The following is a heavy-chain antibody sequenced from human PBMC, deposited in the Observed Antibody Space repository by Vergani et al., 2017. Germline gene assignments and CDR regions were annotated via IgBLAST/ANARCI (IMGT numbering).Heavy chain of an antibody. J-gene: IGHJ5*02. CDR1: GRSISSGGYY. D-gene: IGHD6-6*01. CDR2: IYYSGST. Sequence: QVQLQESGPGLVKPSQTLSLTCTVSGRSISSGGYYWSWIRQHPGKGLEWIGYIYYSGSTYYNPSLKSRVTISVDTSKNQFSLKLSSVTAADTAVYYCARNPIAARPSHNWFDPWGQGTLVTVSS. V-gene: IGHV4-31*03. CDR3: ARNPIAARPSHNWFDP.